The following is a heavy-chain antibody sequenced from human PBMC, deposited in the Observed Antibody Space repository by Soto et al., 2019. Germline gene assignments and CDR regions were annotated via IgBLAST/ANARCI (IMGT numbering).Heavy chain of an antibody. CDR2: IWYDGSNK. Sequence: AGGSLRLSCAASGFTFSSYGMHWVRQAPGKGLEWVAVIWYDGSNKYYADSVKGRFTISRDNSKNTLYLQMNSLRAEDTAVYYCARDLSGSSSWYQFDYWGQGTLVTVSS. V-gene: IGHV3-33*01. D-gene: IGHD6-13*01. J-gene: IGHJ4*02. CDR3: ARDLSGSSSWYQFDY. CDR1: GFTFSSYG.